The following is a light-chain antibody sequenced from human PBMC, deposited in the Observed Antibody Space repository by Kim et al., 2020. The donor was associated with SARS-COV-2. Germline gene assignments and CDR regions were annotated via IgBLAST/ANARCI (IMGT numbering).Light chain of an antibody. CDR2: DAS. CDR1: QSVGTS. CDR3: QQRDNWPLT. V-gene: IGKV3-11*01. Sequence: SVAQGERATLSCRAGQSVGTSLAWYQQKPGQAPRLLIYDASHGAPGIPARFSGSGSGTDFTLTSSSLEPEDFAVYYCQQRDNWPLTFGGGTKLEI. J-gene: IGKJ4*01.